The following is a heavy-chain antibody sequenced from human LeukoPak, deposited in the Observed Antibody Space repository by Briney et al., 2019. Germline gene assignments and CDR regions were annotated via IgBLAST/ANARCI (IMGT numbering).Heavy chain of an antibody. Sequence: EASVKVSCKASGYTFTGYYMHWVRQAPGQGLEWMGWINPNSGGTNYAQEFQGRVTMTRDTSISTAYMELSRLRSDDTAVYYCARGWNYVGSFYFDYWGQGTLVTVSS. D-gene: IGHD1-7*01. J-gene: IGHJ4*02. CDR2: INPNSGGT. V-gene: IGHV1-2*02. CDR1: GYTFTGYY. CDR3: ARGWNYVGSFYFDY.